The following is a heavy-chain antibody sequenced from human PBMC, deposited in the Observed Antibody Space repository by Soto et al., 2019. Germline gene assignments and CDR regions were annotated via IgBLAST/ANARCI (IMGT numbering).Heavy chain of an antibody. CDR2: IKQDGSEK. CDR3: ARGLGATLYYYYGMDV. D-gene: IGHD1-26*01. CDR1: GVTFSSYW. Sequence: PGGSLRLSCAASGVTFSSYWMSWVRQAPGKGLEWVANIKQDGSEKYYVDSVKGRFTISRDNAKNSLYLQMNSLRAEDTAVYYCARGLGATLYYYYGMDVWGQGTTVTVSS. J-gene: IGHJ6*02. V-gene: IGHV3-7*05.